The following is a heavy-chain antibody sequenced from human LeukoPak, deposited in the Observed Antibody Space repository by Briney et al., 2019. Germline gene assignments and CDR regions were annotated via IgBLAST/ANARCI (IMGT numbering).Heavy chain of an antibody. CDR1: GFTFSDAW. D-gene: IGHD3-16*01. CDR3: TALRRFDY. CDR2: IKSNTDGGTT. V-gene: IGHV3-15*01. J-gene: IGHJ4*02. Sequence: GGSLRLSCAASGFTFSDAWMSWVRQAPGKGLEWVGRIKSNTDGGTTDYAAPVKGRFTMSRDDSKNTLYLQMNSLKIDDTAVYYCTALRRFDYWGQGTLVTVSS.